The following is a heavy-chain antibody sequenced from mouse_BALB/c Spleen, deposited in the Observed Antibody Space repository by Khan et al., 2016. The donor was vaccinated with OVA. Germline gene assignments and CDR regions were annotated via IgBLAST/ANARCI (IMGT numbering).Heavy chain of an antibody. CDR1: GYSFTSYT. CDR3: ASLQLRVDY. Sequence: VQLQQSAAELARPGASVKMSCKASGYSFTSYTMHWVKQRPGQGLEWIGNINPSSGYIEYNQKFKDKTTLTADKSYSTAYMQLSSLTAEDAAVYYCASLQLRVDYWGQGTSVTVSS. J-gene: IGHJ4*01. V-gene: IGHV1-4*02. D-gene: IGHD1-2*01. CDR2: INPSSGYI.